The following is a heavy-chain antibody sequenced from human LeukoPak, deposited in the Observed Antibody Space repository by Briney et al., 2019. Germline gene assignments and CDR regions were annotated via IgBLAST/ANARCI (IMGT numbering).Heavy chain of an antibody. V-gene: IGHV3-23*01. CDR3: AKGGGFWTVNYMDV. D-gene: IGHD3/OR15-3a*01. CDR1: GFTFSSYA. J-gene: IGHJ6*03. CDR2: ISGSGTST. Sequence: PGGSLRLSCAASGFTFSSYAMTWVRQAPGKGLEWVSGISGSGTSTYYADSVKGRFTISRDNSKNTLYLQVNSLRAEDTAVYYCAKGGGFWTVNYMDVWGKGTTVTVSS.